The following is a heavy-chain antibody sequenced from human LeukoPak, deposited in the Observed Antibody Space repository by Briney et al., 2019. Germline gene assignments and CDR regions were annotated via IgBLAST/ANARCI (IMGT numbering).Heavy chain of an antibody. CDR2: ISDDSNYI. J-gene: IGHJ3*02. CDR3: ARGSRFGVVGRDAFDI. D-gene: IGHD3-3*01. CDR1: GFTFSTYS. V-gene: IGHV3-21*01. Sequence: GGSLRLSRAASGFTFSTYSGNWIRQAPGKGLEWVSSISDDSNYIFYADSVKGRFTISRDNAKNSLYLQMNSLTAEDSAVYYCARGSRFGVVGRDAFDIWGQGTVVTVSS.